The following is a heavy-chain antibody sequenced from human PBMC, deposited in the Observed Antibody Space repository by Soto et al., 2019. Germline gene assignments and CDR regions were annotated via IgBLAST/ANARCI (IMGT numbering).Heavy chain of an antibody. V-gene: IGHV4-59*08. CDR2: IYYSGST. J-gene: IGHJ3*02. Sequence: SETPSLTRPVSGGSISSYYWGWVPPPPRKGQEWIGYIYYSGSTNYNPSLKSRVTISVDTSKNQFSLKLSSVTAADTAVYYCARQDCSSTSCYVSGNAFDIWGQGTMVTVSS. CDR3: ARQDCSSTSCYVSGNAFDI. D-gene: IGHD2-2*01. CDR1: GGSISSYY.